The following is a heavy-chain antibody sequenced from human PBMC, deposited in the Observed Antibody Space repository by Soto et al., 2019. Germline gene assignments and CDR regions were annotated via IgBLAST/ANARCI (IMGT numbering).Heavy chain of an antibody. CDR3: KVTSWAAFDI. V-gene: IGHV3-7*01. D-gene: IGHD2-21*02. Sequence: EVQLVESGGGLVQPGGSLRLSCAASGFMFSGYWMTWVRQAPGKGLEWVADIKEDGSEKYYVDSVKGRFTISRDNAKNPLPLQMNSLRDEDTAVYYCKVTSWAAFDILGLGTMVTVSS. CDR2: IKEDGSEK. J-gene: IGHJ3*02. CDR1: GFMFSGYW.